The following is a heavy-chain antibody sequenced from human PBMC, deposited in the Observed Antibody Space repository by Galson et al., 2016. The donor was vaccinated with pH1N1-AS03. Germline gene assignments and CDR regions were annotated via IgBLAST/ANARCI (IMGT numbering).Heavy chain of an antibody. D-gene: IGHD6-13*01. CDR1: GFTFSSYW. CDR2: IKEDGSVK. J-gene: IGHJ4*02. V-gene: IGHV3-7*03. Sequence: SLRLSCAGSGFTFSSYWMSWVRQAPGKGLEWVANIKEDGSVKYYVDSVKGRFTISRDNAKNSVYLQMNSLRPDDTAVYYCARAIGAAGSAWGQGTLVTVSS. CDR3: ARAIGAAGSA.